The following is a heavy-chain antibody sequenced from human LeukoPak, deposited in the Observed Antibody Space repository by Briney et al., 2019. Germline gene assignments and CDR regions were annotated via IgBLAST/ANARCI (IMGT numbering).Heavy chain of an antibody. Sequence: QPGGSLRLSCAASGFPFSSYWMSWVRQAPGKGLEWVANIKQDGSEKYYVDSVKGRFTISRDNAKNSLYLQMNSLRAEDTAVYYCASLKGYCSGGSCYSGGYWGQGTLVTVSS. V-gene: IGHV3-7*01. CDR1: GFPFSSYW. CDR3: ASLKGYCSGGSCYSGGY. J-gene: IGHJ4*02. D-gene: IGHD2-15*01. CDR2: IKQDGSEK.